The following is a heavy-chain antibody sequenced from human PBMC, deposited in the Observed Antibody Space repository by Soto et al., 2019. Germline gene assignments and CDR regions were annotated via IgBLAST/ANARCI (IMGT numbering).Heavy chain of an antibody. J-gene: IGHJ3*01. V-gene: IGHV3-7*01. CDR3: ARAVVVDRCDFGAIDF. Sequence: EVQIVESGGGLVQPGGSLRLSCAASGFTFSTYWMTWVRRAPGKGLEWVAHIKQDGSEKYYVDSVKGRFTISRDNDKNSAYLQMSSLRVEDTAMYDFARAVVVDRCDFGAIDFWVQGRMVTVSS. CDR2: IKQDGSEK. D-gene: IGHD2-15*01. CDR1: GFTFSTYW.